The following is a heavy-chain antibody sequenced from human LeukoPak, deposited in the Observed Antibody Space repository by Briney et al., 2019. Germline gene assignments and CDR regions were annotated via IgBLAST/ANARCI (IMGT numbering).Heavy chain of an antibody. D-gene: IGHD3-22*01. CDR3: ARDVRGIVGMDYFDY. J-gene: IGHJ4*02. Sequence: ASVKVSCKASGYTFTTYGISWVRQAPGQGLEWMGWISAYNGNTKYAQNLWDRVTMTTDTSTGTAYMELRGLRSDDTAMYYCARDVRGIVGMDYFDYWGQGTLVTVSS. CDR1: GYTFTTYG. V-gene: IGHV1-18*01. CDR2: ISAYNGNT.